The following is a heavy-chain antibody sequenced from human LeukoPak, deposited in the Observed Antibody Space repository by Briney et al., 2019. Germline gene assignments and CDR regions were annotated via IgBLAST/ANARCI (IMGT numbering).Heavy chain of an antibody. D-gene: IGHD3-10*01. CDR1: GYTFTSYG. J-gene: IGHJ6*02. CDR2: ISAYNDNT. CDR3: ARVPWYYGSGTPKFWGYYGMDV. V-gene: IGHV1-18*01. Sequence: GASVKVSCKASGYTFTSYGFSWVRQAPGQGLEWMGWISAYNDNTKYAQKFQGRVTMTTDTSTTTAYMELRSLRSDDTAVYYCARVPWYYGSGTPKFWGYYGMDVWGQGTTVTVSS.